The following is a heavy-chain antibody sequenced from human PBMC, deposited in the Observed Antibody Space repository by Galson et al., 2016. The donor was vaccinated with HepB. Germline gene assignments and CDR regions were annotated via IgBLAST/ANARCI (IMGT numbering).Heavy chain of an antibody. CDR2: VNWNSATL. Sequence: SLRLSCAASGFTFNDYVMHWVRQLPGKGLEWVSGVNWNSATLAYADSVRGRFTISRDNAENSLYLQMNSLRAEDTALYYCATGQTNWATFDSWGQGTLVTVSS. J-gene: IGHJ4*02. V-gene: IGHV3-9*01. CDR3: ATGQTNWATFDS. D-gene: IGHD7-27*01. CDR1: GFTFNDYV.